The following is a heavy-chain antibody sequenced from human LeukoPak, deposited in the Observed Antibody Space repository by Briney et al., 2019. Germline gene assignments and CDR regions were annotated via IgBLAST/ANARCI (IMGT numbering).Heavy chain of an antibody. D-gene: IGHD6-6*01. Sequence: GGSLRLSCAASGFTFSRFGMHWVRQAPGKGLEWVSYITNNGRKTYYADSMKGRFTISRDNAKNTLYLQMNSLRAEDTAAYYCARRSAARDAFDIWGQGTMVTVSS. J-gene: IGHJ3*02. CDR3: ARRSAARDAFDI. CDR1: GFTFSRFG. V-gene: IGHV3-21*05. CDR2: ITNNGRKT.